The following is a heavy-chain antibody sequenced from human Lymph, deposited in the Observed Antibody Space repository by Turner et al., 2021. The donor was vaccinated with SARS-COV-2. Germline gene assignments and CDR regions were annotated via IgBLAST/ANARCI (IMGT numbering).Heavy chain of an antibody. J-gene: IGHJ4*02. CDR3: ARMGSSSWYFDY. CDR1: GFTFSYYW. V-gene: IGHV3-7*01. D-gene: IGHD1-26*01. CDR2: IKQDGSEK. Sequence: EVQLVESGGGLVQPGGCLSLSCSASGFTFSYYWMSWVRPASVKGLEWVANIKQDGSEKYYVDSVKGRFTISRDNAKNSLFLQMNSLSAEDTAVYYCARMGSSSWYFDYWGQGTLVTVSS.